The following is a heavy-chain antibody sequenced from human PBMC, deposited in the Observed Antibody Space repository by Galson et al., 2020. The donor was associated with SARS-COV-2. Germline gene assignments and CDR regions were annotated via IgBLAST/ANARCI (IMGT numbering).Heavy chain of an antibody. CDR1: GFTFDDYG. Sequence: GEYLKIPRAASGFTFDDYGMSWVRQAPGKGLEGVSGINWNGGSTGYADSVKGRFTISRDNAKHSLYLQIDSLRAEDTALYYCAIQPRYYECSGVDYWGHGTLVTVSS. D-gene: IGHD3-22*01. J-gene: IGHJ4*01. CDR2: INWNGGST. CDR3: AIQPRYYECSGVDY. V-gene: IGHV3-20*04.